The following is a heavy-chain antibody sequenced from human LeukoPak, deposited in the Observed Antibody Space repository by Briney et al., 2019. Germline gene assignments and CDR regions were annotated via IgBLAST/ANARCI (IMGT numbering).Heavy chain of an antibody. CDR1: GFTFSSYG. J-gene: IGHJ6*02. V-gene: IGHV3-30*03. Sequence: GGSLRLSCAASGFTFSSYGMHWVRQAPGKGLEWVAVISYDGSNKYYADSVKGRFTISRDNSKNTLYLQMNSLRAEDTAVYYCADKASMDVWGQGTTVTVSS. CDR2: ISYDGSNK. CDR3: ADKASMDV.